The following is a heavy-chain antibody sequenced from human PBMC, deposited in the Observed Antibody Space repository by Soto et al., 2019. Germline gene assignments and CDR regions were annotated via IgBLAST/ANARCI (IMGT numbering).Heavy chain of an antibody. Sequence: SETLSLTCTVSGGSISSGGYYWSWIRQHPGKGLEWIGYIYYSGSTYYNPSLKSRVTISVDTSKDQFSLKLSSVTAADTAVYYCARRRGYSGYDLAGGTYFDYWGQGTLVTVSS. V-gene: IGHV4-31*03. D-gene: IGHD5-12*01. J-gene: IGHJ4*02. CDR2: IYYSGST. CDR3: ARRRGYSGYDLAGGTYFDY. CDR1: GGSISSGGYY.